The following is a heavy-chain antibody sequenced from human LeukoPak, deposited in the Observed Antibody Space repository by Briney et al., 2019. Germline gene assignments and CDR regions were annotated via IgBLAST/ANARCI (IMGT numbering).Heavy chain of an antibody. D-gene: IGHD3-9*01. V-gene: IGHV3-23*01. CDR1: GFISSNYA. CDR3: ASMSEGSSDILTGYYPSYFDY. CDR2: ISPSGDET. J-gene: IGHJ4*02. Sequence: GGSLRLSCAAPGFISSNYAMSWVRQAPGKGLEWVSGISPSGDETNYADSVKGRFTISRDNSKDSLYLQMNSLRAEDTAVYYCASMSEGSSDILTGYYPSYFDYWGQGTLVTVSS.